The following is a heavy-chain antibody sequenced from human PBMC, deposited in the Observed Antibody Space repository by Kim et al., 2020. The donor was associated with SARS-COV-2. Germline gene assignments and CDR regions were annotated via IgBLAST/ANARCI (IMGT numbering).Heavy chain of an antibody. J-gene: IGHJ6*02. CDR3: AKDHGSGYYYYGMDV. CDR2: VSWDGGTT. Sequence: GGSLRLSCAASGFNFDHYIMHWVRQAPGKGLEWVSLVSWDGGTTYYADSVKGRFTISRDNTKKSLFLQMNSLRTEDTALYYCAKDHGSGYYYYGMDVWGQRSTVTVSS. CDR1: GFNFDHYI. D-gene: IGHD3-10*01. V-gene: IGHV3-43*01.